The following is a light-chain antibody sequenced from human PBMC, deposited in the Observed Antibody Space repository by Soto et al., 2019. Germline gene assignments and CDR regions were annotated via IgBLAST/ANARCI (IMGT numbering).Light chain of an antibody. CDR1: SSDVGGYNY. Sequence: QYALTQPPSASGSPGQSVTISCTGTSSDVGGYNYVSWYQQHPGKAPKVMIYEVSKRPSGVPDRFSGSKSGNTASLTVSGLQGEDEADYYCISYAGSNLVFGGGTKLTVL. V-gene: IGLV2-8*01. CDR2: EVS. CDR3: ISYAGSNLV. J-gene: IGLJ2*01.